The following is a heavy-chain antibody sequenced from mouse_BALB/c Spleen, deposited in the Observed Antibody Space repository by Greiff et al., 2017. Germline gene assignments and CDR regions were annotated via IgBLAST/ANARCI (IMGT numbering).Heavy chain of an antibody. D-gene: IGHD1-1*01. CDR1: GYTFTSYV. CDR3: ARGGGAYYYGSFDY. V-gene: IGHV1-14*01. CDR2: INPYNDGT. Sequence: LVESGPELVKPGASVKMSCKASGYTFTSYVMHWVKQKPGQGLEWIGYINPYNDGTKYNEKFKGKATLTSDKSSSTAYMELSSLTSEDSAVYYCARGGGAYYYGSFDYWGQGTTLTVSS. J-gene: IGHJ2*01.